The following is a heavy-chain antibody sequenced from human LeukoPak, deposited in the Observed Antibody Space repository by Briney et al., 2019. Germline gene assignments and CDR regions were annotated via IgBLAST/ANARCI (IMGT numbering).Heavy chain of an antibody. CDR3: ARDPIPYDYVWGSYRSYAFDI. D-gene: IGHD3-16*02. CDR1: GGSISSSNW. V-gene: IGHV4-4*02. CDR2: IYHSGST. Sequence: SETLSLTCAVSGGSISSSNWWSWVRQPPGKGLEWIGEIYHSGSTNYNPSLKSRVTISVDKSKNQFSLKLSSVTAADTAVYYCARDPIPYDYVWGSYRSYAFDIWGQGTMVTVSS. J-gene: IGHJ3*02.